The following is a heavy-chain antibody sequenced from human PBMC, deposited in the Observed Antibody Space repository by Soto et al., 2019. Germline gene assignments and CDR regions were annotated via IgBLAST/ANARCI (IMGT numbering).Heavy chain of an antibody. CDR2: INAGNGNT. CDR1: GYTFTNYA. CDR3: ARDSGGMDV. Sequence: ASVKASCKAPGYTFTNYAIHWVRQAPGQRLEWMGWINAGNGNTKYSQKFQGRVTITRDTSASTAYMELSSLRSEDTAVYYCARDSGGMDVWGQGTTVTVSS. V-gene: IGHV1-3*01. J-gene: IGHJ6*02.